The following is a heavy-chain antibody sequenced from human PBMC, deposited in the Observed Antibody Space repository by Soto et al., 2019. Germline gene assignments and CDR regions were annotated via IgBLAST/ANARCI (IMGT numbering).Heavy chain of an antibody. V-gene: IGHV3-11*06. CDR2: ISPGSRYP. CDR3: VRGGGGGLFDP. Sequence: GPLLLSCTVSGFTFGDSYVSWIRQAPGKGLEWLSYISPGSRYPAYADSVKGRFTISRDNAKRSLYLQMMSLTAEDTAIYYCVRGGGGGLFDPWGQGTMVTVSS. D-gene: IGHD2-15*01. CDR1: GFTFGDSY. J-gene: IGHJ5*02.